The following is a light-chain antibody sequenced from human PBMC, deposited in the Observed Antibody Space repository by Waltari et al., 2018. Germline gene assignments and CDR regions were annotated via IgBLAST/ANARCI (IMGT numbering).Light chain of an antibody. CDR3: QQHHELQT. CDR2: DAS. J-gene: IGKJ2*01. CDR1: QDISKY. Sequence: DIQMTQSPSSVSASVGDRVTITCQASQDISKYLNWYQHKSGKAPKLLSYDASNLERGVPSRFRGYGSGTNFTFSISSLQPEDFATYFCQQHHELQTFGQGTKLDIK. V-gene: IGKV1-33*01.